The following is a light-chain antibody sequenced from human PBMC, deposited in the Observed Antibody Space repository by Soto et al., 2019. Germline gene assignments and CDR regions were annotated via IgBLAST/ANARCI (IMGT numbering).Light chain of an antibody. J-gene: IGKJ1*01. CDR3: QQYNNWPPSII. Sequence: PGERATLSCRASESVSSNLAWYQQRPGQAPRLLIYGASTRATDTPVRFRGSGSGTEFTLTISSLQSEDFAVYYCQQYNNWPPSIIFGQGTKVDIK. V-gene: IGKV3-15*01. CDR2: GAS. CDR1: ESVSSN.